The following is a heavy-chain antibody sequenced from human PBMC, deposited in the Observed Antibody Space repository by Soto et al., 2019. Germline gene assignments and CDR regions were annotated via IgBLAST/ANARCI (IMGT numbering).Heavy chain of an antibody. CDR2: IIPILGIA. V-gene: IGHV1-69*02. J-gene: IGHJ4*02. CDR3: ARGYCSGGSCYRLDY. Sequence: ASVKVSCKASGGTFSSYTISWVRQAPGQGLEWMGRIIPILGIANYAQKFQGRVTITADKSTSTAYMELSSLRSEDTAVYYCARGYCSGGSCYRLDYWGQGTLVTVSS. D-gene: IGHD2-15*01. CDR1: GGTFSSYT.